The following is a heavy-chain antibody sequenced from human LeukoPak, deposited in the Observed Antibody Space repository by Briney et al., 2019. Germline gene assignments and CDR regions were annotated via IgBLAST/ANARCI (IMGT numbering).Heavy chain of an antibody. J-gene: IGHJ4*02. CDR2: ISAYNGNT. V-gene: IGHV1-18*01. CDR1: GGTFSSHA. D-gene: IGHD3-22*01. CDR3: ARMAVYYYDSSGYRY. Sequence: ASVKVSCKASGGTFSSHAISWVRQAPGQGLEWMGWISAYNGNTNYAQKLQGRVTMTTDTSTSTAYMELRSLRSDDTAVYYCARMAVYYYDSSGYRYWGQGTLVTVSS.